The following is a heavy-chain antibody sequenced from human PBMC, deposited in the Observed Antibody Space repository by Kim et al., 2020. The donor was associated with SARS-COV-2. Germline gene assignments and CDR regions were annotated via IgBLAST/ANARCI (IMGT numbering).Heavy chain of an antibody. Sequence: GESLKISCQGSGFNFNMDWIGWVRQMPGKGLEWMGIIYTDDSYTRYNPSFQGQVTMSVDKSISTAYLQWSILKASETAIDYRARLHMGAYDYNGNDVWG. CDR3: ARLHMGAYDYNGNDV. V-gene: IGHV5-51*01. CDR2: IYTDDSYT. J-gene: IGHJ6*02. D-gene: IGHD3-16*01. CDR1: GFNFNMDW.